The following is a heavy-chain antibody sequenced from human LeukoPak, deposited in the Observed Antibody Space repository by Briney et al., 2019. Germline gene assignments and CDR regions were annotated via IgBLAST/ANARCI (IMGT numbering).Heavy chain of an antibody. J-gene: IGHJ5*02. CDR2: VNPNSGGT. D-gene: IGHD6-13*01. Sequence: ASVKVSCKASGYTFTGYYMHWVRQAPGQGLEWMGWVNPNSGGTNYAQKFQGRVTMTRDTSISTAYMELSRLRSDDTAVYYCARGVRIAAAGTFHWFDPWGQGTLVTVSS. CDR1: GYTFTGYY. V-gene: IGHV1-2*02. CDR3: ARGVRIAAAGTFHWFDP.